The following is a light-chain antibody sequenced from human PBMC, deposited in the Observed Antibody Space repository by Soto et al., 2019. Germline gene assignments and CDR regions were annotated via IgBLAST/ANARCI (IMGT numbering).Light chain of an antibody. CDR3: SSFASSNTWV. CDR1: SSDVGAYNY. Sequence: QPVLTQPPSASGSTGQSVTISCTGASSDVGAYNYVSWYQQHAGKAPKLVIYEVTKRPSGVPDRFSGSKSANTASLTVSGLQAEDAADYYCSSFASSNTWVFGGGTKLTVL. CDR2: EVT. J-gene: IGLJ3*02. V-gene: IGLV2-8*01.